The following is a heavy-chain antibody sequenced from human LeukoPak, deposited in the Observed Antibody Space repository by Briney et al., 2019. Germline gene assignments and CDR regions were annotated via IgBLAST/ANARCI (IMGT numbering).Heavy chain of an antibody. Sequence: EASVKVSCKASGYTLTSYGISWVRQAPGQGLERMGWISAYNGNTNYAQKLQGRVTMTTDTSTSTAYMELRSLRSDDTAVYYCAKSTVWSGYYDYWGQGTLVTVSS. D-gene: IGHD3-3*01. V-gene: IGHV1-18*01. CDR3: AKSTVWSGYYDY. J-gene: IGHJ4*02. CDR1: GYTLTSYG. CDR2: ISAYNGNT.